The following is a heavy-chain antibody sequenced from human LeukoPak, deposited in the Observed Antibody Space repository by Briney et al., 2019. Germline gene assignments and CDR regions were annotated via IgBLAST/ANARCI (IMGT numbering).Heavy chain of an antibody. V-gene: IGHV3-74*01. J-gene: IGHJ4*02. CDR1: GFTFTNYW. CDR2: LPPDELGI. Sequence: GGSLRLSCAASGFTFTNYWMHWVRQAPGMGLVWVSRLPPDELGIIYADSVKGRFTVSRDNAKNTVYLQMDNLRVDDTAMYYCVGTIASRGSEYWGQGALVTVSS. CDR3: VGTIASRGSEY. D-gene: IGHD6-6*01.